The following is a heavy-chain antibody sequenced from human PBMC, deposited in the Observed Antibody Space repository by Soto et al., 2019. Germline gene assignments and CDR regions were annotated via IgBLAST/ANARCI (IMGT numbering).Heavy chain of an antibody. V-gene: IGHV3-15*01. CDR3: TTAPHYGCDGGGYYHNDY. Sequence: GGSLRLSCAASGFTFSNAWMSWVRQAPGKGLEWVGRIKSNTEGATTDYAAPVKGRFTISRDDSKNTLYMQLNSLKTEDTALYYCTTAPHYGCDGGGYYHNDYWGQGTLVTVSS. CDR1: GFTFSNAW. J-gene: IGHJ4*02. D-gene: IGHD3-22*01. CDR2: IKSNTEGATT.